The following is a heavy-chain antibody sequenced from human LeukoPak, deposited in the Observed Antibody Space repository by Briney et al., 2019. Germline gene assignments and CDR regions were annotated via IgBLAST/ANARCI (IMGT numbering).Heavy chain of an antibody. D-gene: IGHD3-22*01. Sequence: GGSLRLSCSASGFTVSSNYMNWVRQAPGKELEWVSVIYSGGSTYYADSVKGRFTISRDNSKNTLYLQMNSLRAEDTAVYYCAREYYYDSSGYYDYWGQGTLVTVSS. CDR1: GFTVSSNY. V-gene: IGHV3-53*01. CDR2: IYSGGST. J-gene: IGHJ4*02. CDR3: AREYYYDSSGYYDY.